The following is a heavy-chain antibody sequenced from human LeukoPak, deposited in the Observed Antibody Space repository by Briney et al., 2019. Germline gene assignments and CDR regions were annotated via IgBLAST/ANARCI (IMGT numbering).Heavy chain of an antibody. V-gene: IGHV6-1*01. CDR3: AREAALETYYYYYYMDV. Sequence: AINWVRQSPSRGLEWLGRTYYRSKWYNDYAVSVKSRITINPDTSKNQFSLQLNSVTPEDTAVYYCAREAALETYYYYYYMDVWGKGTTVTVSS. CDR2: TYYRSKWYN. J-gene: IGHJ6*03. CDR1: A. D-gene: IGHD1-1*01.